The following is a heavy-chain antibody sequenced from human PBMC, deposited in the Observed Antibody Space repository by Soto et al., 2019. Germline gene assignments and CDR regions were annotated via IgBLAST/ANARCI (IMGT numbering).Heavy chain of an antibody. CDR2: IYHSGST. Sequence: SETLSLTCAVSSGSISSSNWWSWVRQPPGKGLEWIGEIYHSGSTNYNPSLKSRVTISVDKSKNQFSLKLSSVTAADAAVYYCAGVGSWGSYRYDWFDPWGQGTLVTVSS. CDR3: AGVGSWGSYRYDWFDP. D-gene: IGHD3-16*02. CDR1: SGSISSSNW. V-gene: IGHV4-4*02. J-gene: IGHJ5*02.